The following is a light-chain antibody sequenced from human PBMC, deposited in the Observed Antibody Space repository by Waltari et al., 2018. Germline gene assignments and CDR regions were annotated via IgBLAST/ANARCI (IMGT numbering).Light chain of an antibody. J-gene: IGKJ1*01. V-gene: IGKV4-1*01. CDR3: HQHYTTPWT. Sequence: DIVITQSPDSLAVSLGERATINCKSSQTVLYRDNNKNYLTWYQQKPGQPPKLLFSWASIRESGVPDRLSASGSGTDFTLTISSLQAEDVAVYYCHQHYTTPWTFGQGTKVEIK. CDR1: QTVLYRDNNKNY. CDR2: WAS.